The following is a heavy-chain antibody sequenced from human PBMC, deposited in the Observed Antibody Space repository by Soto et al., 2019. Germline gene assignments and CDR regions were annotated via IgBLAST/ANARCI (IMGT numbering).Heavy chain of an antibody. V-gene: IGHV1-18*01. CDR3: ARDDRAAAAGTTYYFDY. Sequence: QVQLVQSEAEVKKPGASVKVSCKASGYTFTNYGVSWVRQAPGQGLEWMAWISPYDGNTHYAQNLQGRATVTTDTSQSTTYVELRSLRSDDTAVYFCARDDRAAAAGTTYYFDYWGQGTLVTVSS. CDR2: ISPYDGNT. CDR1: GYTFTNYG. D-gene: IGHD6-13*01. J-gene: IGHJ4*02.